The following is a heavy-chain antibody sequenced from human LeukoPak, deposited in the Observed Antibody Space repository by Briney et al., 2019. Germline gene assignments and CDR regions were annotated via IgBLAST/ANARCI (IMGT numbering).Heavy chain of an antibody. CDR1: GFTFSSYG. CDR2: IWYDGSNE. Sequence: PGGSLRLSCAASGFTFSSYGMHWVRQAPGKGLEWVALIWYDGSNEYFADAVRGRFTISIDNSKNTLYLQMNSLRAEDTAVYYCAKGLYDYVSSLDYWGQGTLVTVSS. J-gene: IGHJ4*02. V-gene: IGHV3-33*06. D-gene: IGHD3-16*01. CDR3: AKGLYDYVSSLDY.